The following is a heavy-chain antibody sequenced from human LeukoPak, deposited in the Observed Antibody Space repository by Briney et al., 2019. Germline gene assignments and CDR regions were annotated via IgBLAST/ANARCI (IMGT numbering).Heavy chain of an antibody. J-gene: IGHJ4*02. V-gene: IGHV4-30-2*05. CDR3: ARVVAAAVVDY. Sequence: SQTLSLTCTVSGGSISSGGYYWSWIRQPPGKGLEWIGYIYHSGSTYYNPSLKSRDTISVDTSKNQFSLKLSSVTAADTAVYYCARVVAAAVVDYWGQGTLVTVSS. CDR1: GGSISSGGYY. D-gene: IGHD6-13*01. CDR2: IYHSGST.